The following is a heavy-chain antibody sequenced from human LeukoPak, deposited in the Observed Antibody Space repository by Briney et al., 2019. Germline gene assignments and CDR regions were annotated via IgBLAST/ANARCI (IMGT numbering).Heavy chain of an antibody. CDR1: GFSFNNYW. D-gene: IGHD2-2*01. J-gene: IGHJ4*02. CDR2: IKQDGSDK. V-gene: IGHV3-7*01. CDR3: ARLPAYCSSTSCYYDY. Sequence: GGSLRLSCAASGFSFNNYWMHWVRQAPGKGLEWVANIKQDGSDKYYVDSVRGRFTISRDNAKNSLFLQMNSLRAEDTAVYYCARLPAYCSSTSCYYDYWGQGTLVTVSS.